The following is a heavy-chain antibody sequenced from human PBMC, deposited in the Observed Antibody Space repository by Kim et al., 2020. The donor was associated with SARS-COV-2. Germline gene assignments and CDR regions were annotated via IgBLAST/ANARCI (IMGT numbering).Heavy chain of an antibody. Sequence: GGSLRLSCTASGFTFGDYAMSWFRQAPGKGLEWVGFIRSKAYGGTTEYAASVKGRFTISRDDSKSIAYLQMNSLKTEDTAVYYCTRSRKVTMIVANWFDPWGQGTLVTVSS. D-gene: IGHD3-22*01. J-gene: IGHJ5*02. CDR1: GFTFGDYA. CDR3: TRSRKVTMIVANWFDP. CDR2: IRSKAYGGTT. V-gene: IGHV3-49*03.